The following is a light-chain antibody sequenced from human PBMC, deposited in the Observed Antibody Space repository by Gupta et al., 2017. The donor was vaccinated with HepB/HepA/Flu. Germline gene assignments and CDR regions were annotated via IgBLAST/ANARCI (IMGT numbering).Light chain of an antibody. J-gene: IGLJ2*01. Sequence: SYVLTQPPSVSVAPGKTARITCGGNNIGTKSVNWYQQRPGQAPVLVIFYDSDRPSGIPERYSASNSGNAATLTISRVEAGDEADYYCQVWDSSSEHVVFGGGTKVTVL. CDR3: QVWDSSSEHVV. CDR2: YDS. V-gene: IGLV3-21*04. CDR1: NIGTKS.